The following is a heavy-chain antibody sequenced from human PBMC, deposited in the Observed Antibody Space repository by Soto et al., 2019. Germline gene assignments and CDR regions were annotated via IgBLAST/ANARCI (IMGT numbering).Heavy chain of an antibody. CDR2: VDPNGGGS. V-gene: IGHV1-2*04. CDR1: GYSFTDYK. J-gene: IGHJ4*01. CDR3: ATWVDYGDFEGFDF. Sequence: ASVKVSCKTSGYSFTDYKLHWVRQAPGRGLEWMGWVDPNGGGSNSAQKFQGSVTMTWDTSITTAYLDLTRLTTNDTATYFCATWVDYGDFEGFDFWGQ. D-gene: IGHD4-17*01.